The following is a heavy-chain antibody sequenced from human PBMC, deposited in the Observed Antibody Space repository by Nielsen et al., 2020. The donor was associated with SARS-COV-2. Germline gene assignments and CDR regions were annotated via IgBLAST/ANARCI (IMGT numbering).Heavy chain of an antibody. V-gene: IGHV1-2*02. CDR1: GYTFTSYY. J-gene: IGHJ4*02. CDR2: INPNSGGT. D-gene: IGHD6-19*01. Sequence: ASVKVSCKASGYTFTSYYMHWVRQAPGQGLEWMGIINPNSGGTNYAQKFQGRVTMTRDTSISTAYMELSRLRSDDTAVYYCARSSGWVGAYWGQGTLVTVSS. CDR3: ARSSGWVGAY.